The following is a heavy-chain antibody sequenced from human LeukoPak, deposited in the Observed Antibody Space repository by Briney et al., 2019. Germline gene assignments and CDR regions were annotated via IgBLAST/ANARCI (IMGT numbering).Heavy chain of an antibody. V-gene: IGHV4-39*07. CDR1: GGSISSSSYY. CDR3: ARAAREMATTPDFDY. CDR2: IYYSGST. J-gene: IGHJ4*02. D-gene: IGHD5-24*01. Sequence: SETLSLTCTVSGGSISSSSYYWGWIRQPPAKGLEWIGSIYYSGSTYYNPSLKSRVSISVDTSTNQFSLKLSSVTAADTAVYYCARAAREMATTPDFDYWGQGTLVTVSS.